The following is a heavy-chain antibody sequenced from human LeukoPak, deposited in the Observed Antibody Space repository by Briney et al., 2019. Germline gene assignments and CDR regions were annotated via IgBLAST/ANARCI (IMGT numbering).Heavy chain of an antibody. CDR1: GFTFSSYG. J-gene: IGHJ4*02. Sequence: GGSLRLSCAASGFTFSSYGMHWVRQAPGKGLEWMAFIRYDGSNKYYADSVKGRFTISRDNSKNTLYVQMNSLRAEDTAVYYCAKDSNYYDSSGYIYWGQGTLVTVSS. V-gene: IGHV3-30*02. CDR2: IRYDGSNK. CDR3: AKDSNYYDSSGYIY. D-gene: IGHD3-22*01.